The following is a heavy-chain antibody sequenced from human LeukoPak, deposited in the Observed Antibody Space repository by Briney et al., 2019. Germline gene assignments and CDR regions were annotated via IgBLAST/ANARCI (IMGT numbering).Heavy chain of an antibody. J-gene: IGHJ5*02. CDR2: FHNSRTT. CDR1: GGSISGYS. V-gene: IGHV4-59*01. Sequence: SETLSPACTVSGGSISGYSWTWIRQPPGQGLEWIGYFHNSRTTSYNPSLTGRVIISVDTAMDQISLKLNSVTAADTAVYYCARGHLGLSPWGQGTLVTVSS. CDR3: ARGHLGLSP. D-gene: IGHD3-10*01.